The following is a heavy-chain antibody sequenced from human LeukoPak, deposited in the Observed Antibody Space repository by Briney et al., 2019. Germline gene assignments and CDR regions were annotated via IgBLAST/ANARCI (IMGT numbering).Heavy chain of an antibody. D-gene: IGHD3-3*01. CDR2: IYSGGST. V-gene: IGHV3-53*05. CDR1: GFTVSSNY. CDR3: ARWRPIDAFDI. J-gene: IGHJ3*02. Sequence: PGGSLRLSCAASGFTVSSNYMSWVRQAPGKGLEWVSVIYSGGSTYYADSVKGRFTISRDNSKNTLYLQVNSLRPEDTAMYYCARWRPIDAFDIWGQGAMVIVSS.